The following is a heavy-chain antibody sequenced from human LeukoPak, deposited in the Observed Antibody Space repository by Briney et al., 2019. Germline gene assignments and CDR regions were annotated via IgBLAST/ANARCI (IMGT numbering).Heavy chain of an antibody. V-gene: IGHV5-51*01. CDR1: GYSFTSYW. CDR3: ATTTTYCGGDCYSATFDY. J-gene: IGHJ4*02. CDR2: IYPGDSDT. D-gene: IGHD2-21*02. Sequence: GESLKISCKGSGYSFTSYWIGWVRQMPGKGLEWMGIIYPGDSDTRYSSSFQGQVTISADKSISTAYLQWSSLKASDTAMYYCATTTTYCGGDCYSATFDYWGQGTLVTVSS.